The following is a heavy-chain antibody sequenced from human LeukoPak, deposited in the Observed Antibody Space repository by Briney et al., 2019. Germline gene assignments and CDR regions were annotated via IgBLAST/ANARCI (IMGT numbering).Heavy chain of an antibody. Sequence: TGGSLRLSCAASGFTFSSYGMHWVRQAPGKGLEWVSGISWNSGSIGYADSVKGRFTISRDNAKNSLYLQMNSLRAEDTALYYCAKDVSGSYPTGHFDYRGQGTLVTVSS. CDR3: AKDVSGSYPTGHFDY. CDR1: GFTFSSYG. CDR2: ISWNSGSI. J-gene: IGHJ4*02. V-gene: IGHV3-9*01. D-gene: IGHD1-26*01.